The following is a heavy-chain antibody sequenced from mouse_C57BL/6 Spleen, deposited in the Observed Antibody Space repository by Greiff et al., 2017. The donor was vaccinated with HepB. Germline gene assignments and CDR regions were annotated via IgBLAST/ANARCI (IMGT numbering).Heavy chain of an antibody. CDR2: ISDGGSYT. Sequence: EVHLVESGGGLVKPGGSLKLSCAASGFTFSSYAMSWVRQTPEKRLEWVATISDGGSYTYYPDNVKGRFTISRDNAKNNLYLQMSHLKSEDTAMYYCARAGTTVVATVDYWGQGTSVTVSS. J-gene: IGHJ4*01. V-gene: IGHV5-4*01. D-gene: IGHD1-1*01. CDR1: GFTFSSYA. CDR3: ARAGTTVVATVDY.